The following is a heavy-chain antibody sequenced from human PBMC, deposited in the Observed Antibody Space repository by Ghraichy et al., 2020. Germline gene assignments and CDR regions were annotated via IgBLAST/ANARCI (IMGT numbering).Heavy chain of an antibody. Sequence: ASVKVSCKASGYTFTSYGISWVRQAPGQGLEWMGWISAYNGNTNYAQKLQGRVTMTTDTSTSTAYMELRSLRSDDTAVYYCARDFWSYGDYEDFFDYWGQGTLVTVSS. J-gene: IGHJ4*02. D-gene: IGHD4-17*01. CDR3: ARDFWSYGDYEDFFDY. CDR2: ISAYNGNT. V-gene: IGHV1-18*01. CDR1: GYTFTSYG.